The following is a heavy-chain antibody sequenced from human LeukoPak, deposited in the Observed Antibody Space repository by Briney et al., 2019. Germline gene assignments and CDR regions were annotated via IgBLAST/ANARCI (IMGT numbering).Heavy chain of an antibody. D-gene: IGHD6-19*01. CDR3: AKLPTTGWYAGGNWFDP. CDR1: GFSFSNYA. V-gene: IGHV3-74*01. CDR2: INSDGSST. Sequence: GGSLRLSCAASGFSFSNYAMHWVRQAPGKGLVWVSRINSDGSSTSYADSVRGRFSISRDNSKNTLYLQMNSLRAEDTAVFYCAKLPTTGWYAGGNWFDPWGQGTLVTVSS. J-gene: IGHJ5*02.